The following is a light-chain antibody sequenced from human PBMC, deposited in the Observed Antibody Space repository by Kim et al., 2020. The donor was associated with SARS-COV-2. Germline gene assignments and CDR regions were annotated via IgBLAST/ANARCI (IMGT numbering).Light chain of an antibody. J-gene: IGKJ4*01. CDR3: QQYFNIPLT. Sequence: AFTGDRVTFTGRASQDIGTYLAWYQRKPGKAPNLLIYAASTLQRGVPSRFSGSESGTDFALTISCLQSEDFAIYYCQQYFNIPLTCGGGTKVDIK. CDR1: QDIGTY. CDR2: AAS. V-gene: IGKV1-8*01.